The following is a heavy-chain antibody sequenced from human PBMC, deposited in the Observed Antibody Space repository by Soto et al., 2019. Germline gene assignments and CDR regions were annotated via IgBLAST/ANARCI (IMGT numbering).Heavy chain of an antibody. CDR1: GFTLSGYA. D-gene: IGHD6-13*01. Sequence: PGGSLRLSCAASGFTLSGYAMDWVRQAPGKGLEYVSGISSNGVGTYYANSVQGRFTISRDNSKNTVYLQMGSLRPEDMAVYYCAKESSSWYGNDAFDIWGQGTMVTVSS. V-gene: IGHV3-64*01. CDR2: ISSNGVGT. J-gene: IGHJ3*02. CDR3: AKESSSWYGNDAFDI.